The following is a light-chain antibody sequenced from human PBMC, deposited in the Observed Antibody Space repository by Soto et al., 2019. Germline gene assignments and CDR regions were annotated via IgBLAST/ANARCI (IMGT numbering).Light chain of an antibody. CDR2: GNI. CDR3: QSYDSSLSGWV. CDR1: SSNIGAGYD. V-gene: IGLV1-40*01. J-gene: IGLJ3*02. Sequence: QSVLTQPPSVSGAPGPRVTISCTGSSSNIGAGYDVHWYQQLPGTAPKLLIYGNINRPSGVPDRFSGSKSGTSASLAITGLQAEDEADYYCQSYDSSLSGWVFGGGTQLTVL.